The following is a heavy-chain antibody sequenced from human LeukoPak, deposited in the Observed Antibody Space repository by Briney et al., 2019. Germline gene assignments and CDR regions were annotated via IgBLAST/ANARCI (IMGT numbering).Heavy chain of an antibody. Sequence: SETLSLPCTVPDGSISNYFWSWIRHPPVKGLEWIGYIYYTGMTNSNPSLKSRVTISMDTSKNQFCLNLRSVTAADTAIYYCARHGPMVIMSKFSTGFDEWGQGTLVTVSS. CDR1: DGSISNYF. J-gene: IGHJ4*02. V-gene: IGHV4-59*08. CDR2: IYYTGMT. CDR3: ARHGPMVIMSKFSTGFDE. D-gene: IGHD2-8*01.